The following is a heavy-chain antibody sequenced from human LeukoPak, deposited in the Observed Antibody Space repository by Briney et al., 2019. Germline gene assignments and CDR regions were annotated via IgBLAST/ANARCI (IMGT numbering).Heavy chain of an antibody. CDR2: ITSDDRT. J-gene: IGHJ3*02. V-gene: IGHV3-23*01. Sequence: GGSLRLSCAASGFSFSNSAMNWVRQAPGKGLEWVSGITSDDRTFYAGSVKGRFTISRDNSRSTLCLQLNSLSGEDTAVYYCARDDPQRYLDAFEIWGQGTMVTVSS. D-gene: IGHD1-26*01. CDR1: GFSFSNSA. CDR3: ARDDPQRYLDAFEI.